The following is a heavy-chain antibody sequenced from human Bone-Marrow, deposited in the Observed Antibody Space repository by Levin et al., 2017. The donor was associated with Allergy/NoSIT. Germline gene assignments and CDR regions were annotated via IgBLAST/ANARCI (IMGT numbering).Heavy chain of an antibody. CDR1: GFTFSSYE. Sequence: AGGSLRLSCAASGFTFSSYEMNWVRQAPGKGLEWVSYISSSGSTIYYADSVKGRFTISRDNAKNSLYLQMNSLRAEDTAVYYCARSRDFWSGYSRVSAMDVWGKGTTVTVSS. V-gene: IGHV3-48*03. CDR3: ARSRDFWSGYSRVSAMDV. CDR2: ISSSGSTI. J-gene: IGHJ6*03. D-gene: IGHD3-3*01.